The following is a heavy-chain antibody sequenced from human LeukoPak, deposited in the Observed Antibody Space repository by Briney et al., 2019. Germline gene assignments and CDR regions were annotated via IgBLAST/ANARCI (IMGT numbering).Heavy chain of an antibody. CDR2: IWHDGSSQ. D-gene: IGHD4-11*01. CDR3: AKDAQRGFDYSNSLEY. Sequence: GGSLRLSCAAYRFTFNHCAMHWVRQAPGKGLEWVAVIWHDGSSQYYADSVKGRFTISRDNSKKTVYLQMNSLRAEDTAVYYCAKDAQRGFDYSNSLEYWGQGILVTVSS. V-gene: IGHV3-33*06. CDR1: RFTFNHCA. J-gene: IGHJ4*02.